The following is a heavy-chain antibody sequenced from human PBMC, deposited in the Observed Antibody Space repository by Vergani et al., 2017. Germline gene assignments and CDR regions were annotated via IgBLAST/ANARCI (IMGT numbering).Heavy chain of an antibody. CDR2: IYYSGST. Sequence: QVQLQESGPGLVKPSQTLSLTCTVSGGSISSGGYYWSWIRQHPGKGLEWIGYIYYSGSTYYNPSLKSRVTISVDTSKNQFSLKLSSVTAAGTAVYYCARVMRIWGSPPSGYFDYWGQGTLVTVSS. V-gene: IGHV4-31*03. CDR1: GGSISSGGYY. J-gene: IGHJ4*02. CDR3: ARVMRIWGSPPSGYFDY. D-gene: IGHD3-16*01.